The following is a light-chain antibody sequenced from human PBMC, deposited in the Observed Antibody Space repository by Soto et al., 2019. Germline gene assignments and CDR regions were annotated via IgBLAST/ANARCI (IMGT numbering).Light chain of an antibody. V-gene: IGLV2-14*01. Sequence: QSVLTQPASVSGSPGQWITISCTGTSSDIGGYNYVSWYQQHPGKAPKLMIYDVSNRPSGVSNRFSGSKSGNTASLTISGLQAEDEADYYCCSYTSSSISYVFGTGTKLTVL. J-gene: IGLJ1*01. CDR2: DVS. CDR3: CSYTSSSISYV. CDR1: SSDIGGYNY.